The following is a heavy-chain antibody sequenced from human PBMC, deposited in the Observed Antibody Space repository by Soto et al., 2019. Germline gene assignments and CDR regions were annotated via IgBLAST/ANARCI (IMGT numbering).Heavy chain of an antibody. CDR2: INHSGST. J-gene: IGHJ3*02. CDR3: ARRWGGTFDI. D-gene: IGHD3-10*01. Sequence: SETLSLTCAVYGGSFSGYYWSWIRQPPGKGLEWIGEINHSGSTNYNPSLKSRVTISVDTSKNQFSLKLSSVTAADTAVYYCARRWGGTFDIWGQGTMVTVSS. V-gene: IGHV4-34*01. CDR1: GGSFSGYY.